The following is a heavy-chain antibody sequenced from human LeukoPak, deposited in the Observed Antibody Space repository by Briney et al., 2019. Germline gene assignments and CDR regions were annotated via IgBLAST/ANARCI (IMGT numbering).Heavy chain of an antibody. D-gene: IGHD6-13*01. Sequence: GGSLRLSCAASGFTVTNNYMSWVRQAPGKGLECVSVIYSGGSTSYADSVKGRSTISRDNSKNTLYLQMNSLRAEDTAVYYCARVLQLAPSYIDYWGQGTLVAVSS. J-gene: IGHJ4*02. CDR3: ARVLQLAPSYIDY. CDR1: GFTVTNNY. CDR2: IYSGGST. V-gene: IGHV3-53*01.